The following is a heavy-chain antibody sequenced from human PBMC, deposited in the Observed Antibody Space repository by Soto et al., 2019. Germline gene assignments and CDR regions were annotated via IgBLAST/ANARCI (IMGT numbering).Heavy chain of an antibody. D-gene: IGHD5-18*01. J-gene: IGHJ6*02. CDR1: GFTFTSYA. CDR3: AKGDTTMITDYYAMDV. CDR2: ISGSGGSE. Sequence: GGSLRLSCAVSGFTFTSYAMSWVRQAPGKGLEWVSAISGSGGSEFYADSVKGRFTISRDNSKNTLYLQMKSLRAEDTALYYCAKGDTTMITDYYAMDVWGQGTTVTVSS. V-gene: IGHV3-23*01.